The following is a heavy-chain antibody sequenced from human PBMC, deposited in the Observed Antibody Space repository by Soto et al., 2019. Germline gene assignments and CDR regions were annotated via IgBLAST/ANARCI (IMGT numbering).Heavy chain of an antibody. CDR3: ARYSIAAAEFAAFDI. D-gene: IGHD6-13*01. V-gene: IGHV3-23*01. CDR1: GFTFSSHA. Sequence: GGSLRLSCSASGFTFSSHAINWVRRAPGKGLEWVSALSGSTGNTYYADSVKGRFTVSRDSSENTVYLQMNSLSAEDTAVYYCARYSIAAAEFAAFDIWGQGTMVTVSS. J-gene: IGHJ3*02. CDR2: LSGSTGNT.